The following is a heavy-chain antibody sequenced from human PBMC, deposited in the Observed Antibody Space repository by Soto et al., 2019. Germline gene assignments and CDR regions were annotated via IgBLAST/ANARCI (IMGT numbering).Heavy chain of an antibody. D-gene: IGHD3-22*01. CDR2: ISSSGSTI. CDR3: ARDRHDSTMGY. J-gene: IGHJ4*02. CDR1: GFTFSDYY. V-gene: IGHV3-11*01. Sequence: QVQLVESVGGLVKPGRSLRLSCAASGFTFSDYYMSWIRQAPGQGLEWVSYISSSGSTIYYADSVKGRFTISRNNAKNSLYLQMNSLRAEDTAVYSCARDRHDSTMGYWGQGTLVTVSS.